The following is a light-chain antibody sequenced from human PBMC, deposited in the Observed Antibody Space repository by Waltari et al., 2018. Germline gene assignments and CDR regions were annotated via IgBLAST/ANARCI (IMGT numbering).Light chain of an antibody. CDR2: DVD. Sequence: QSALTQPASVSGSPRQSIAISCTGTSSDVGGHNPVAWYQQHPHKAPKLIIYDVDSRPSGVSDRFSGSKSGNTASLTISGLQTEDEADYYCSSYTTSRTYIFGAGTKVSVL. CDR1: SSDVGGHNP. V-gene: IGLV2-14*03. CDR3: SSYTTSRTYI. J-gene: IGLJ1*01.